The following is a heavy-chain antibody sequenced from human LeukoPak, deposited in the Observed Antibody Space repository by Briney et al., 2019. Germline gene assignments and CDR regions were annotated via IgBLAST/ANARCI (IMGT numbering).Heavy chain of an antibody. CDR1: GYTFTGYY. D-gene: IGHD3-22*01. CDR3: AREPGDYDSRSGDY. V-gene: IGHV1-2*02. J-gene: IGHJ4*02. Sequence: ASVKVSCKASGYTFTGYYMHWVRQAPGLGLEWMGWINPNSGGTNYAQKFQGRVTMTRDTSISTAYMELSRLRSDDTAVYYCAREPGDYDSRSGDYWGQGTLVTVSS. CDR2: INPNSGGT.